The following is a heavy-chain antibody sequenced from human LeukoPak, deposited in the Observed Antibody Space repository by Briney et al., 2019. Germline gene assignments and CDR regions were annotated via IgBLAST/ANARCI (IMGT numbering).Heavy chain of an antibody. D-gene: IGHD3-10*01. CDR1: GGSFSGYY. CDR2: INHSGST. V-gene: IGHV4-34*01. J-gene: IGHJ5*02. Sequence: SETLSLTCAVYGGSFSGYYWSWIRQPPGKRLEWIGEINHSGSTNYNPSLKSRVTISVDTSKNQFSLKLSSVTAADTAVYYCARSSLLWFGELSWYNWFDPWGQGTLVTVSS. CDR3: ARSSLLWFGELSWYNWFDP.